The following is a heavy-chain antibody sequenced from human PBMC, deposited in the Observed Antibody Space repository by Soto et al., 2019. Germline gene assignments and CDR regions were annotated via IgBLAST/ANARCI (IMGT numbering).Heavy chain of an antibody. CDR3: ARGHWTQTLADYYLDF. CDR1: VFTLIGDS. D-gene: IGHD1-1*01. J-gene: IGHJ4*02. Sequence: ASVKGSWKAAVFTLIGDSRHWRRQATGQNLQWLGWIDTNNGRTKYSQTFQGRVTISRDTSASTTYMELNSLKSEDTAVYYCARGHWTQTLADYYLDFWARGTLVTVSS. CDR2: IDTNNGRT. V-gene: IGHV1-3*04.